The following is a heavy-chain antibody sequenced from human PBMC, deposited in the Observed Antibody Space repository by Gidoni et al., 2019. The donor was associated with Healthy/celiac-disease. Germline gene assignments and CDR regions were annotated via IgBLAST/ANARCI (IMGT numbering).Heavy chain of an antibody. J-gene: IGHJ3*02. D-gene: IGHD3-22*01. CDR2: IRSKAYGGTR. V-gene: IGHV3-49*05. CDR1: GFTFGHYA. Sequence: EVQLVESGGGLVKPGRSLRLSCTASGFTFGHYAMSWLRQAPGKGLEWVGLIRSKAYGGTREYAASVKGRFTISRDDSKSIAYLQMNSLKTEDTAVYYCTRARITMIVVNSDAFDIWGQGTMVTVSS. CDR3: TRARITMIVVNSDAFDI.